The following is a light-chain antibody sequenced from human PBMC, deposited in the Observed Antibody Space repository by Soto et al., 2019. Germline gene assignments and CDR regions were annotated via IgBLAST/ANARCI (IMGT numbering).Light chain of an antibody. Sequence: EIVLTQSPDTLSLSPGERATLSCRASQTVSSYVAWYQQRHGQAPRLVIYDSSNRAPGVPARFSGSGSGTQFTLTISSLEPEDSAVYYCQQRYNRPPYTFGQGTKLEIK. CDR2: DSS. V-gene: IGKV3-11*01. CDR1: QTVSSY. CDR3: QQRYNRPPYT. J-gene: IGKJ2*01.